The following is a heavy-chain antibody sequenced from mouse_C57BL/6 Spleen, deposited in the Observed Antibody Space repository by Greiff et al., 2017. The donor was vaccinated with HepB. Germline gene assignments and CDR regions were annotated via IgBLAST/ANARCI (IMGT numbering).Heavy chain of an antibody. CDR3: TELGGAWFAY. J-gene: IGHJ3*01. CDR2: IRLKSDNYAT. V-gene: IGHV6-3*01. Sequence: EVKLQESGGGLVQPGGSMKLSCVASGFTFSNYWMNWVRQSPEKGLEWVAQIRLKSDNYATHYAESVKGRFTISRDDSKSSVYLQMNNLRAEDTGIYYCTELGGAWFAYWGQGTLVTVSA. CDR1: GFTFSNYW. D-gene: IGHD4-1*01.